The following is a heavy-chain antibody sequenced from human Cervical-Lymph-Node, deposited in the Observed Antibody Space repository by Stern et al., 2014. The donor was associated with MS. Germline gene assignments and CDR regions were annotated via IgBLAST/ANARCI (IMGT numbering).Heavy chain of an antibody. Sequence: QVQLQESGPGLVKPSQTLSLTCTVSGGSISSGGYYWSWVRQHPGKGLEWIGYIYYSGSTYYNPSLKSRVTISVDTSKNQFSLKLSSVTAADTALYYCARQNYYDSIAYYFDYWGQGTLVTVSS. D-gene: IGHD3-22*01. CDR3: ARQNYYDSIAYYFDY. V-gene: IGHV4-31*03. CDR2: IYYSGST. J-gene: IGHJ4*02. CDR1: GGSISSGGYY.